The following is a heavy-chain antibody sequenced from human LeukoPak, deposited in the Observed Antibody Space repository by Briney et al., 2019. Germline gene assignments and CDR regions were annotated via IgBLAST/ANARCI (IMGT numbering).Heavy chain of an antibody. D-gene: IGHD3-10*01. Sequence: ASVKVSCKASGYTFTSYGISWVRQAPGQGLEWMGWISAYNGNTNYAQKLQGRVTITADESTSTAYMELSSLRSEDTAVYYCATAYYYGSNYYYYYMDVWGKGTTVTISS. V-gene: IGHV1-18*01. CDR1: GYTFTSYG. CDR3: ATAYYYGSNYYYYYMDV. J-gene: IGHJ6*03. CDR2: ISAYNGNT.